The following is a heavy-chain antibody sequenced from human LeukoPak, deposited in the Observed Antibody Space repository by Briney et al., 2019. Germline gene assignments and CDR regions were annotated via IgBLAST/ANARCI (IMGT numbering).Heavy chain of an antibody. CDR1: GFTFSSYA. V-gene: IGHV3-30*04. D-gene: IGHD2-15*01. Sequence: GGSLRLSCAASGFTFSSYAMHWVRQAPGKGLEWVAVISYDGSNKYYADSVKGRFTISRDNSKNTLYLQMNSLRAEDTAVYYCAKGADVVVVVAAETMGGWLDPWGQGTLVTVAS. J-gene: IGHJ5*02. CDR2: ISYDGSNK. CDR3: AKGADVVVVVAAETMGGWLDP.